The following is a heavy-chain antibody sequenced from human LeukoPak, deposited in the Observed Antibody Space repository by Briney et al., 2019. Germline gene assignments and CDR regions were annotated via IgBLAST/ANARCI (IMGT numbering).Heavy chain of an antibody. Sequence: PSETLSLTRIASGGSISRSSYYWGWLRQPPGMGLEWIGSISDSGSTYYSPSLKSRVTISVDTSKNQFSLKLRFVTAADTAVYYCARQDIWFGEFVVWGQGTTVTVSS. D-gene: IGHD3-10*01. J-gene: IGHJ6*02. CDR1: GGSISRSSYY. V-gene: IGHV4-39*01. CDR3: ARQDIWFGEFVV. CDR2: ISDSGST.